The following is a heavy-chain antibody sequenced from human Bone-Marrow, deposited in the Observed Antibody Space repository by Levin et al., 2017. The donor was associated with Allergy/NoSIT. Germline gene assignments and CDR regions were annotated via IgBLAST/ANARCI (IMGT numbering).Heavy chain of an antibody. Sequence: SETLSLTCNVSGGSINILGSYWGWIRQPPGKGLEWIGSIYYSGSTYYSPSLKNRVSMSVDTSKNQFSLKLSSVTAADTAVYYCARIFYDVLTGYYHNWFDPWGQGTLVTVSS. CDR1: GGSINILGSY. CDR3: ARIFYDVLTGYYHNWFDP. V-gene: IGHV4-39*01. CDR2: IYYSGST. D-gene: IGHD3-9*01. J-gene: IGHJ5*02.